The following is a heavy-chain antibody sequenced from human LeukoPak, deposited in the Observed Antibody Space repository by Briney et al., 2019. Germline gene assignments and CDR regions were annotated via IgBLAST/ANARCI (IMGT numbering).Heavy chain of an antibody. CDR1: GFTFRRHG. D-gene: IGHD3-22*01. V-gene: IGHV3-23*01. CDR3: AKDDGWLYYNH. CDR2: ISPGGEIP. Sequence: GGTLSLSCAASGFTFRRHGLNWVRQAPGKGLEWVSGISPGGEIPYYADSVKGRFTISRDNSNGTVSLQMHSLRDEDTATYYCAKDDGWLYYNHWGQGTLVTVSS. J-gene: IGHJ4*02.